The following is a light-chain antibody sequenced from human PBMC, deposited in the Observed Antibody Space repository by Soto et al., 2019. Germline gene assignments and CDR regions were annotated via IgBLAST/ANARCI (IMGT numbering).Light chain of an antibody. V-gene: IGKV3-15*01. J-gene: IGKJ1*01. CDR2: VAF. CDR3: QQGRNWPLT. CDR1: QSINTE. Sequence: EIVLTQSPATLSLSPGARAALSCRASQSINTELAGYQQKPGQPPRLLIYVAFTRTTGVPARFTGSESGSELTLTISALQSEDFAVYYCQQGRNWPLTFGQGTRVEI.